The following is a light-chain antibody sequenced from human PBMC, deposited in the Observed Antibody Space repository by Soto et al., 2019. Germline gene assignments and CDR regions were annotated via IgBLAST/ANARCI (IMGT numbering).Light chain of an antibody. CDR3: QHYVGGSRIT. Sequence: EIVMSQSPGTLSLSPGERATLSCRASQSVSSRLAWYQQKPGQAPRLLISGASSRATGIPDRFSGSGFGTDFTLTISRLEPEDFALYYCQHYVGGSRITFGQGTRLEI. V-gene: IGKV3-20*01. CDR1: QSVSSR. J-gene: IGKJ5*01. CDR2: GAS.